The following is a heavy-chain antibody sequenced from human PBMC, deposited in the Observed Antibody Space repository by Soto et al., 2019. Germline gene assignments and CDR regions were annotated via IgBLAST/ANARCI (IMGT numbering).Heavy chain of an antibody. Sequence: SETLSLTCTVSGGSISGYFWSWIRRPPGKGLEWIGYIYYSGSTNYNPSLKSRVTISVDTSKNQFSLKLSSVTAADTAVYYCASLPGIAVAPIFDYWGQGTLVTVSS. D-gene: IGHD6-19*01. V-gene: IGHV4-59*01. CDR1: GGSISGYF. CDR3: ASLPGIAVAPIFDY. J-gene: IGHJ4*02. CDR2: IYYSGST.